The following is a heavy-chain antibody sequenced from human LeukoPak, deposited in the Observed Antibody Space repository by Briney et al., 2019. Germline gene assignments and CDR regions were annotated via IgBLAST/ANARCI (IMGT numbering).Heavy chain of an antibody. J-gene: IGHJ5*02. D-gene: IGHD2-2*01. Sequence: PSETLSLTCAVYGGSFSGYYWSWIRQPPGKGLEWIGEINHSGSTNYNPSLKSRVTISVDTSKNQFSLKLSSVTAADTAVYYCARAVVVPAAMIRDWFDPWGQGTLVTVSS. V-gene: IGHV4-34*01. CDR2: INHSGST. CDR3: ARAVVVPAAMIRDWFDP. CDR1: GGSFSGYY.